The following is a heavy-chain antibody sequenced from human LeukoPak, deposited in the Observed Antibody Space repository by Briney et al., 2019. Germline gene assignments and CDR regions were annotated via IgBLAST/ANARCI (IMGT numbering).Heavy chain of an antibody. Sequence: GGSLRLSRAAPGFIFSSSAMSWVRQAPGKGLEWGSGISGSGGRTNYADSVKGRFTISRDNSKKTLYLQVHSLRADDTALYYCAKGSGSYHDAFDIWGQGTVVTVSS. V-gene: IGHV3-23*01. D-gene: IGHD1-26*01. J-gene: IGHJ3*02. CDR1: GFIFSSSA. CDR2: ISGSGGRT. CDR3: AKGSGSYHDAFDI.